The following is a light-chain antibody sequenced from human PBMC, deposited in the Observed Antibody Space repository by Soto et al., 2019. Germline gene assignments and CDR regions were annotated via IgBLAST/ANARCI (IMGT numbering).Light chain of an antibody. Sequence: QSALTQPPSASGSPGQSVTISCTGTSSDVGGYNYVSWYQQHPGKAPKLMIYEVSNRPSGVSNRFSGSKSGNTASLTISGLQADDEGDYYCSSYTRSSTLVFGTGTKLTVL. CDR3: SSYTRSSTLV. CDR2: EVS. CDR1: SSDVGGYNY. V-gene: IGLV2-14*01. J-gene: IGLJ1*01.